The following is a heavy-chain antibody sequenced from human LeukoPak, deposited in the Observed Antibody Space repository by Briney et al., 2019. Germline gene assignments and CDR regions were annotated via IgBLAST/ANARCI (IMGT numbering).Heavy chain of an antibody. V-gene: IGHV3-48*02. Sequence: GSLRLSCAASGFTFSSYSMNWVRQAPGKGLEWVSYISSSSSTIYYADSVKGRFTISRDNAKNSLYLQMNSLRDEDTAVYYCAKALSAGSWYTFDYWGQGSLVTVSS. CDR2: ISSSSSTI. D-gene: IGHD6-13*01. CDR1: GFTFSSYS. CDR3: AKALSAGSWYTFDY. J-gene: IGHJ4*02.